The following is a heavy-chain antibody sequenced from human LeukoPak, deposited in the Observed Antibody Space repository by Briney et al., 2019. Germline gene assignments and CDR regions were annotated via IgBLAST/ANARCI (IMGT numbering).Heavy chain of an antibody. CDR2: VSTSGST. V-gene: IGHV4-4*07. CDR1: GDSISRYY. J-gene: IGHJ6*02. D-gene: IGHD2-2*01. CDR3: ARFQSSSSWDYYYGLDV. Sequence: SETLSLTCTVSGDSISRYYWSWIRQPAGKGLEWIGRVSTSGSTNYNPSLKSRVTMSVDTSKNQVSLKLSSVTAADTAVYYCARFQSSSSWDYYYGLDVWGQGTTVTVSS.